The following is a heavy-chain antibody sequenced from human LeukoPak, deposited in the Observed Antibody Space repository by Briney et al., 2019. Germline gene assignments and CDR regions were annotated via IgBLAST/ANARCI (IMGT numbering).Heavy chain of an antibody. CDR1: GGTFSSYA. D-gene: IGHD1-26*01. J-gene: IGHJ3*02. Sequence: SVKVSCKASGGTFSSYAISWVRQAPGQGLEWMGGIIPIFGTANYAQKFQGRVTIIADESTSTAYMELSSLRSEDTAVYYCARDHSRRGAFDIWGQGTMVTVSS. CDR2: IIPIFGTA. CDR3: ARDHSRRGAFDI. V-gene: IGHV1-69*13.